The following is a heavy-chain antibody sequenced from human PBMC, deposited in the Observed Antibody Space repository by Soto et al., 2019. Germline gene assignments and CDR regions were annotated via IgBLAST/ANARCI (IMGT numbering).Heavy chain of an antibody. J-gene: IGHJ4*02. D-gene: IGHD3-10*01. Sequence: SETLSLTCTVSGGSMSEYFWSWIRQSPGKGLEWIGYVYYLGSTDYNPSLKSRVTVSVDTFKRQFSLKLSSVTVADTAVYYCARDGYDGSGSPYPAYWGPGAQVTVSS. V-gene: IGHV4-59*01. CDR2: VYYLGST. CDR1: GGSMSEYF. CDR3: ARDGYDGSGSPYPAY.